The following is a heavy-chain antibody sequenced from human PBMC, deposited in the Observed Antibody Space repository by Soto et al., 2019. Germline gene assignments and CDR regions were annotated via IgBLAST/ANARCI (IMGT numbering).Heavy chain of an antibody. D-gene: IGHD3-3*01. V-gene: IGHV3-21*01. CDR1: GFTFSSYS. Sequence: GGSLRLSCAASGFTFSSYSMNWVRQAPGKGLEWVSSISSSSSYIYYADSVKGRFTISRDNAKNSLYLQMNSLRAEDTAVYYCARGLDFWSGYHLYYFDYWGQGTLVTV. CDR3: ARGLDFWSGYHLYYFDY. CDR2: ISSSSSYI. J-gene: IGHJ4*02.